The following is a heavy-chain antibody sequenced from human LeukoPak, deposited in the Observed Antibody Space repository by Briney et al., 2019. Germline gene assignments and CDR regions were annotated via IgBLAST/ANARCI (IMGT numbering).Heavy chain of an antibody. J-gene: IGHJ3*02. D-gene: IGHD2-2*01. CDR2: IIPIFGIA. V-gene: IGHV1-69*04. CDR1: GGTFSSYA. CDR3: ARRRDIVVVPAAVSDAFDI. Sequence: SVKVFCKASGGTFSSYAISWVRQAPGQGLEEMGRIIPIFGIANYAQKFQRRVTITADKSTSTAYMELSSLRSEDTAVYYCARRRDIVVVPAAVSDAFDIWGQGTMVTVSS.